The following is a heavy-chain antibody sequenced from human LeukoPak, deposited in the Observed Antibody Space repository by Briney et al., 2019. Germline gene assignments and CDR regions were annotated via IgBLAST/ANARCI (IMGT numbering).Heavy chain of an antibody. J-gene: IGHJ4*02. Sequence: PGGSLRLSCAASGFTFSSYERNWVRQAPGKGLEWVSYISSSGSTIYYADSVKGRFTISRDNAKNSLYLQMNSLRAEDTAVYYCARASSGYHYDLDYWGQGPLVSVS. V-gene: IGHV3-48*03. D-gene: IGHD3-22*01. CDR1: GFTFSSYE. CDR2: ISSSGSTI. CDR3: ARASSGYHYDLDY.